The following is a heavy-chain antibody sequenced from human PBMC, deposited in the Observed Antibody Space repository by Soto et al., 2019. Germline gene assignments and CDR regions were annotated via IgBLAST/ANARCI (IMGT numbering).Heavy chain of an antibody. Sequence: QVQLVESGGGVVQPGRSLRLSCAASGFTFSRSGMHWVRQAPGKGLEWVTVLWYDGRNEYYADSVKGRFTISRDNSKNTLYLQMNSLRAEDTAVYYCARDLGSIADRWGAFDIWGQGTVVTVSS. CDR3: ARDLGSIADRWGAFDI. J-gene: IGHJ3*02. D-gene: IGHD6-6*01. V-gene: IGHV3-33*01. CDR2: LWYDGRNE. CDR1: GFTFSRSG.